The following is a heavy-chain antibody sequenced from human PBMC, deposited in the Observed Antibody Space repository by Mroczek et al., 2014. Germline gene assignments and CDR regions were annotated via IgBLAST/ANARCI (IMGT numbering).Heavy chain of an antibody. J-gene: IGHJ5*02. CDR3: ARSLARLFSPTHCSSTSCSRWGXPNWFDP. CDR1: GGSFSGYY. Sequence: QVQLQQWGAGLLKPSETLSLTCAVYGGSFSGYYWSWIRQPPGKGLEWIGEINHSGSTNYNPSLKSRVTTSVDTSKNQFSLKLSSVTAADTAVYYCARSLARLFSPTHCSSTSCSRWGXPNWFDPWGQG. D-gene: IGHD2-2*01. CDR2: INHSGST. V-gene: IGHV4-34*01.